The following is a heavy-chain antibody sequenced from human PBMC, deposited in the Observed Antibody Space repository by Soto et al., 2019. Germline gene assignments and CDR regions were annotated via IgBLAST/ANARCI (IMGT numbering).Heavy chain of an antibody. CDR1: GFPFSAYG. Sequence: QVQVVESGGGVVQPGMSLRLSCAASGFPFSAYGMHWVRQAPGKGLEWVAVTSYDESTKYYVDSVKGRFTISRDNSKNTLYLQMNSLRPEDTAVYYCAKGTLPGEFWGKGTPVNVSS. CDR3: AKGTLPGEF. J-gene: IGHJ4*02. CDR2: TSYDESTK. V-gene: IGHV3-30*18.